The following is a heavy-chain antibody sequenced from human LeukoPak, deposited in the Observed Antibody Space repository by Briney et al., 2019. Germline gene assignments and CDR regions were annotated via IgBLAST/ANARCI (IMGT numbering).Heavy chain of an antibody. Sequence: GGSLRLSCAASGFTVSSNYMSWVRQAPGKGLEWVSVIYSGGSTYYADSVKGRFTISRDNSKNTLYLQMNSLRAEDTAVYYCARDKYSSGWYGGDFDYWGQGTLVTVS. J-gene: IGHJ4*02. CDR2: IYSGGST. CDR1: GFTVSSNY. V-gene: IGHV3-53*01. D-gene: IGHD6-19*01. CDR3: ARDKYSSGWYGGDFDY.